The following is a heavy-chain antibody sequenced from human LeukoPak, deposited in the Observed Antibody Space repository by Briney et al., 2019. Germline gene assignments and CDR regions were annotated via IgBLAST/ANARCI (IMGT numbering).Heavy chain of an antibody. CDR3: ARDTVGYYYDSSGYYRD. CDR2: ISYDGSNK. V-gene: IGHV3-30*04. J-gene: IGHJ4*02. Sequence: PGRSPRLSCAASGFTFSSYAMHWVRQAPGKGLEWVAVISYDGSNKYYADSVKGRFTISRDNSKNTLYLQMNSLRAEDTAVYYCARDTVGYYYDSSGYYRDWGQGTLVTVSS. D-gene: IGHD3-22*01. CDR1: GFTFSSYA.